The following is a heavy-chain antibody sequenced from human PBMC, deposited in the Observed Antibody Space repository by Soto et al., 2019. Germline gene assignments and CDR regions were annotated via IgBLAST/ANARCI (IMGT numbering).Heavy chain of an antibody. CDR3: AYSSTPFDY. CDR1: GFLFSNFA. CDR2: ISGSGGST. J-gene: IGHJ4*02. D-gene: IGHD6-13*01. V-gene: IGHV3-23*01. Sequence: GSLRLSCSTSGFLFSNFAFHWVRQAPGKGLEWVSAISGSGGSTYYADSVKGRFTISRDNSKNTLYLQMNSLRAEDTAVYYCAYSSTPFDYWGQGTLVTVSS.